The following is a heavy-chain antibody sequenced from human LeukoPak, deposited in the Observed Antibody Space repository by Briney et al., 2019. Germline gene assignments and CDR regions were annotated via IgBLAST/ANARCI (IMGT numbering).Heavy chain of an antibody. CDR1: GYTFTSYA. CDR2: ISAYNGNT. V-gene: IGHV1-18*01. Sequence: GASVKVSCKASGYTFTSYAISWVRQAPGQGLEWMGWISAYNGNTNYAQKVQGRVTVTTDTSTSTAYMELRSLTSDDTAVYYCARLEYWNDLKGYYFDYWGQGTLVTVSS. CDR3: ARLEYWNDLKGYYFDY. D-gene: IGHD1-1*01. J-gene: IGHJ4*02.